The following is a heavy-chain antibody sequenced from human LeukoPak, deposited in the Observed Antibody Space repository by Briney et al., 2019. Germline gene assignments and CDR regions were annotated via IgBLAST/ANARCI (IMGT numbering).Heavy chain of an antibody. CDR3: ARERRQLVQGDFDY. Sequence: GASVKVSCKASGYTFTSYGISWVRQAPGQGLEWMGWISAYNGNTNYAQKLQGRVTMTTDTSTSTAYMELRSLRSDDTAVYYCARERRQLVQGDFDYWGQGTLVTVSS. J-gene: IGHJ4*02. V-gene: IGHV1-18*01. D-gene: IGHD6-6*01. CDR2: ISAYNGNT. CDR1: GYTFTSYG.